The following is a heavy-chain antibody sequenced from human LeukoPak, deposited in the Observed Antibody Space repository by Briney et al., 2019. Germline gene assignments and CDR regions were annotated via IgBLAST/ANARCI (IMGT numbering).Heavy chain of an antibody. CDR3: ASTISGSYYYDSSGYRGAFDI. D-gene: IGHD3-22*01. Sequence: GGSLRLSCAASGFTVSSNYMSWVRQAPGKGLEWVSVIYSGGSTYYADSVKGRFTISRDNAKNSLYLQMNSLRAEDTAVYYCASTISGSYYYDSSGYRGAFDIWGQGTMVTVSS. CDR2: IYSGGST. V-gene: IGHV3-66*01. J-gene: IGHJ3*02. CDR1: GFTVSSNY.